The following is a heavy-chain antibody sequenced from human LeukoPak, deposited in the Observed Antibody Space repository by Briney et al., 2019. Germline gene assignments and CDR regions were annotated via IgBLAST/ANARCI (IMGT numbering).Heavy chain of an antibody. V-gene: IGHV5-51*01. CDR3: ARYPPGYYGMDV. CDR2: IYPGDSGT. CDR1: GYSFSTYW. D-gene: IGHD3-10*01. J-gene: IGHJ6*02. Sequence: GESLKISCKGSGYSFSTYWIAWVRQMPGKGLEWIGLIYPGDSGTRYSPSFQGQVTISVDRSISTAYLQWSSLKASDTAMYYCARYPPGYYGMDVWGQGTTVTVSS.